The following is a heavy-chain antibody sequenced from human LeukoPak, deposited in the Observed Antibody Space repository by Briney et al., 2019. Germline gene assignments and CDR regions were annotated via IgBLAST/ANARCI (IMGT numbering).Heavy chain of an antibody. Sequence: SVKVTCKASGGTFSGYAISWVRRAPGQGLEWMGGIIPIFGTANYAQKFQGRVTITADESTSTAYMELSSLRSEDTAVYYCARTNPYGSSLFDYWGQGTLVTVSS. CDR2: IIPIFGTA. V-gene: IGHV1-69*13. J-gene: IGHJ4*02. CDR1: GGTFSGYA. D-gene: IGHD1-26*01. CDR3: ARTNPYGSSLFDY.